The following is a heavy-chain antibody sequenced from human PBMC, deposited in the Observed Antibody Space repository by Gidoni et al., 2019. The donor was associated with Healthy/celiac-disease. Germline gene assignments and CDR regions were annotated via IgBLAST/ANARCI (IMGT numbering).Heavy chain of an antibody. D-gene: IGHD3-16*01. J-gene: IGHJ6*02. CDR1: GYTFTSYD. V-gene: IGHV1-8*01. CDR3: ASPPLGAPDYYGIDF. CDR2: MNPNSGNT. Sequence: QEQLVQSGAEVKKPGASAKVSCKASGYTFTSYDINWGRQATGQGRVWMGWMNPNSGNTGYAQKFQGGVTMTRNTSISTDYMELSSLRSEDTAVYYFASPPLGAPDYYGIDFWGQGTTVTVSS.